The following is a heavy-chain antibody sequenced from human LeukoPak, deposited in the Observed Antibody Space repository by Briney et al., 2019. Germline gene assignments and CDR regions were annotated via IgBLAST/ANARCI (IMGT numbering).Heavy chain of an antibody. D-gene: IGHD6-13*01. CDR3: ARFDRSWQQLATALDY. V-gene: IGHV3-21*01. J-gene: IGHJ4*02. CDR1: GFTFSSYS. Sequence: GGSLRLSCAASGFTFSSYSMNWVRQAPGKGLEWVSSISSSSSYIYYADSVKGRFTISRDNAKNSLYLQMNSLRAEDTAVYYCARFDRSWQQLATALDYWGQGTLVTVSS. CDR2: ISSSSSYI.